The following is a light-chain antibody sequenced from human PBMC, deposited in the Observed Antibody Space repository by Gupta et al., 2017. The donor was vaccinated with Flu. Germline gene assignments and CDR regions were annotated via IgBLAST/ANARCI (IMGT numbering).Light chain of an antibody. V-gene: IGKV3-15*01. J-gene: IGKJ3*01. CDR1: QSVSSN. CDR3: QXYNNWPPFT. CDR2: GAS. Sequence: PXERATLSCRASQSVSSNLAWYQQKPGQAPRLLIXGASTRATGIPARFSGSGSGTEFTLTXSSLQSEDFAVYXCQXYNNWPPFTFGPGTKVDIK.